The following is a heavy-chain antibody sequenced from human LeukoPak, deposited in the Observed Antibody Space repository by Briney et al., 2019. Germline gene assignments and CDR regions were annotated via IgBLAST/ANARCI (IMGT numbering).Heavy chain of an antibody. CDR3: ARESSTGGLGYFDY. CDR1: GFTFSSYS. Sequence: GGSLRLSCAASGFTFSSYSMNWVRQAPGKGLDWDSSISSSSSYIYYADSVKGRFTISRDNAKNSLYLQMNSLRAEDTAVYYCARESSTGGLGYFDYWGQGTLVTVSS. CDR2: ISSSSSYI. J-gene: IGHJ4*02. D-gene: IGHD3-16*01. V-gene: IGHV3-21*01.